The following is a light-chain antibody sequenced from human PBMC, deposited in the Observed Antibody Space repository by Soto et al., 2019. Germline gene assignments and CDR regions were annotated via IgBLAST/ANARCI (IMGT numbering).Light chain of an antibody. Sequence: DIQMTQSPSSLSASVGDTVTITCRARQSISLFLNWYQQKPGKAPKLLIYAASSLQSGVPSRFSGNGSGTDFTLIISSLQPEDFATYYCHQTDSIPETFGQGTKVEIK. CDR3: HQTDSIPET. J-gene: IGKJ1*01. CDR1: QSISLF. CDR2: AAS. V-gene: IGKV1-39*01.